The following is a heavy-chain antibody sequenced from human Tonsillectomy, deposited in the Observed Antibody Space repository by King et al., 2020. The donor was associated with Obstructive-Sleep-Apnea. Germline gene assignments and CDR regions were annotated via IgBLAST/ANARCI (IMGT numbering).Heavy chain of an antibody. V-gene: IGHV4-34*01. Sequence: VQLQQWGAGLLKPSETLSLTCAVYGESFSGYYWSWIRQPPEKGLEWIGEINHSGSTNYNPSLKSRVTISVDTSKNQFSLKLSSVTAADTAVYYCARLVGGVDVWGQGTTVTVSS. CDR3: ARLVGGVDV. D-gene: IGHD2-15*01. CDR2: INHSGST. CDR1: GESFSGYY. J-gene: IGHJ6*02.